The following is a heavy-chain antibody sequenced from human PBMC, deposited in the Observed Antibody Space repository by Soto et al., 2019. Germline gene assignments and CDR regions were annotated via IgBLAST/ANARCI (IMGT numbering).Heavy chain of an antibody. CDR3: ARHFSVDYFDY. CDR2: IYYSGTT. V-gene: IGHV4-39*01. J-gene: IGHJ4*02. CDR1: GDSITSNSYF. Sequence: SGTLSLTCTVSGDSITSNSYFWAWIRQPPGKGLEWIGSIYYSGTTYYNPSLKSRVTISVDRSKNQFSLKLSSVTAADTVVYYCARHFSVDYFDYWGQGALVTVSS.